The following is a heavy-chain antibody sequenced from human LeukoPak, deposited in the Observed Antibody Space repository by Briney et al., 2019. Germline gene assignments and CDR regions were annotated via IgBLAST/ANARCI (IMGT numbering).Heavy chain of an antibody. J-gene: IGHJ2*01. V-gene: IGHV3-7*01. CDR1: GFTFSSYW. CDR3: ARINGVPELAWYFDL. D-gene: IGHD2-8*01. Sequence: GGSLRLSCAASGFTFSSYWMSWVRQAPGEGLEWVANIKQDGSEKISVDSVKGRFTISRDNTKNSLYLQMNSLRADDTAVYYCARINGVPELAWYFDLWGRGTLVTVSS. CDR2: IKQDGSEK.